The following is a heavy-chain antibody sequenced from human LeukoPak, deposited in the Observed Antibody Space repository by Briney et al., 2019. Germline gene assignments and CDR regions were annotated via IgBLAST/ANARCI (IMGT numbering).Heavy chain of an antibody. J-gene: IGHJ4*02. Sequence: SETLSLTCAVYGGSFSGYYWSWIRQPPGKGLEWIGSIYYSGSTYYNPSLKSRVTISVDTSKNQFSLKLSSVTAADTAVYYCASFVRYCSSTSCYGGASWGQGTLVTVSS. CDR1: GGSFSGYY. D-gene: IGHD2-2*01. V-gene: IGHV4-34*01. CDR2: IYYSGST. CDR3: ASFVRYCSSTSCYGGAS.